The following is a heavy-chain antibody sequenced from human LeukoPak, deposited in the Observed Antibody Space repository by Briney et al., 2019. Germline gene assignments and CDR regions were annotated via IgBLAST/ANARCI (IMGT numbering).Heavy chain of an antibody. D-gene: IGHD1-26*01. CDR3: ARDPYSGNYGDYYYYYMDV. Sequence: GGSLRLSCVASGFTFNTYNMNWVRQAPGKGLEWVSSITSSSIYIYYADSVKGRFTISRDNAKSSLYLQMNSLRDEDTAVYYCARDPYSGNYGDYYYYYMDVWGKGTTVTISS. CDR2: ITSSSIYI. V-gene: IGHV3-21*01. J-gene: IGHJ6*03. CDR1: GFTFNTYN.